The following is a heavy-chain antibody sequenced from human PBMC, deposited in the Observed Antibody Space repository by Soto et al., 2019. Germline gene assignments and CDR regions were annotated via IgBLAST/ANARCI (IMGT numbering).Heavy chain of an antibody. D-gene: IGHD2-2*02. CDR2: IKSKTDGGTT. V-gene: IGHV3-15*01. CDR1: GFTFSNAW. J-gene: IGHJ4*02. CDR3: TTDGLYCSSTSCYN. Sequence: GSLRLSCAASGFTFSNAWMSWVRQAPGKGLEWVGRIKSKTDGGTTDYAAPVKGRFTISRDDSKNTLYLQMNSLKTEDTAVYYCTTDGLYCSSTSCYNWGQGTLVTVSS.